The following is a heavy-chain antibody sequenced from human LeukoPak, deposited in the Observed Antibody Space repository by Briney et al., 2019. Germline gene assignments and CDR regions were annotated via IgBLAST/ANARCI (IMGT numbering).Heavy chain of an antibody. CDR2: IKSKTDGGTT. CDR3: TTDAVTVVRGTYYYGMDV. D-gene: IGHD3-10*01. Sequence: PGGSLRLSCAASGFAFSNAWMSWVRQAPGKGLEWVGRIKSKTDGGTTDYAAPVKGRFTISRDDSKNTLYLQMNSLKTEDTAVYYCTTDAVTVVRGTYYYGMDVWGQGTTVTVS. V-gene: IGHV3-15*01. J-gene: IGHJ6*02. CDR1: GFAFSNAW.